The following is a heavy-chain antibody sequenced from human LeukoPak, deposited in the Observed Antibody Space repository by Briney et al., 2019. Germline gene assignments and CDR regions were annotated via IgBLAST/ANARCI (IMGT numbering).Heavy chain of an antibody. CDR2: ISSSSSTI. J-gene: IGHJ6*02. CDR3: AGNDYGDYGGDYGMDV. CDR1: GFTFSSYS. V-gene: IGHV3-48*01. D-gene: IGHD4-17*01. Sequence: GGSLRLSCAASGFTFSSYSMNWVRQAPGKGLEWVSYISSSSSTIYYADSVKGRFTISRDNAKNSLYLQMNSLRGEDTAVYYCAGNDYGDYGGDYGMDVWGQGTTVTVSS.